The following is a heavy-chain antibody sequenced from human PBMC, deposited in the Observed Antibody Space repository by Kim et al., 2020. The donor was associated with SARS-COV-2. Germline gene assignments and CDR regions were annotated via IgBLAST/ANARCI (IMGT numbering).Heavy chain of an antibody. J-gene: IGHJ5*02. V-gene: IGHV4-31*03. Sequence: SETLSLTCTVSGGSISSGGYYWSWIRQHPGKGLEWIGYIYYSGSTYYNPSLKSRVTISVDTSKNQFSLKLSSVTAADTAVYYCARNRGEISGSGYSNWFDPWAREPWSPSPQ. D-gene: IGHD3-3*01. CDR1: GGSISSGGYY. CDR3: ARNRGEISGSGYSNWFDP. CDR2: IYYSGST.